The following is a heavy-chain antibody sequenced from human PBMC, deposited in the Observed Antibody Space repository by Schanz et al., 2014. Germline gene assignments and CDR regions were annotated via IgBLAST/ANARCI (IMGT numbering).Heavy chain of an antibody. Sequence: EVQLLESGGGLVQPGGSLRLSCAASGFTFSSYAMSWVRQAPGKGLEWVSVISGSGGSTYYADSVKGRFTISRDNSKNTLYLQMNRLRDEDTAVYYCAKGRFGQLSAFDIWGQGTMVTVSS. CDR1: GFTFSSYA. J-gene: IGHJ3*02. V-gene: IGHV3-23*01. D-gene: IGHD3-10*01. CDR3: AKGRFGQLSAFDI. CDR2: ISGSGGST.